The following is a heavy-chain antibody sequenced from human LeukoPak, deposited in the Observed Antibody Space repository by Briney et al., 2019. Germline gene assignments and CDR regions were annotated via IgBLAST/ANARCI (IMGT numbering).Heavy chain of an antibody. J-gene: IGHJ4*02. CDR1: GGTFSSYA. CDR2: IIPIFDTA. Sequence: GASVKVSCKASGGTFSSYAISWVRQAPGQGLEWMGGIIPIFDTANYAQKFQGSVTNTTDESTSTAYMDLSSLRSEHTAVYYCARVPPGYSSSSPYLDYWGQGTLVTVSS. D-gene: IGHD6-6*01. V-gene: IGHV1-69*05. CDR3: ARVPPGYSSSSPYLDY.